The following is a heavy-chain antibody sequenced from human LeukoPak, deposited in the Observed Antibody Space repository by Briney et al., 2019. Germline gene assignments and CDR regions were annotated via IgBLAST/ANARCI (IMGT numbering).Heavy chain of an antibody. CDR1: GFTFSSYA. CDR3: AKVTRRIAAAGTIDY. V-gene: IGHV3-23*01. CDR2: ISGSGGST. D-gene: IGHD6-13*01. J-gene: IGHJ4*02. Sequence: GGSLRLSCAASGFTFSSYAMSWVRQAPGKGLEWVSAISGSGGSTYYADSVKGRFTISRDNPKNTLYLQMNSLRAEDTAVYYCAKVTRRIAAAGTIDYWGQGTLVTVSS.